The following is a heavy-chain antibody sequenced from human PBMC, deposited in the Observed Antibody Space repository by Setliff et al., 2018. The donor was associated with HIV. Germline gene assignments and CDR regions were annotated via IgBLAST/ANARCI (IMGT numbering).Heavy chain of an antibody. Sequence: KASETLSLTCTVSGGSISSGSYYWSWIRQPAGKGLEWIGHIYTSGSTYYNPSLKSRVTISVDTSKDQFSLKLTSLTAADTAVYYCARSSMAGFDYWGQGKLVTVSS. J-gene: IGHJ4*02. CDR2: IYTSGST. V-gene: IGHV4-61*09. D-gene: IGHD6-19*01. CDR1: GGSISSGSYY. CDR3: ARSSMAGFDY.